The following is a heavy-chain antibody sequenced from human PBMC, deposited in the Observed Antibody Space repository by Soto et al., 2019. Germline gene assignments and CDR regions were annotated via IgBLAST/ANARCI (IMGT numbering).Heavy chain of an antibody. Sequence: GASVKVSCKVSGYTLTELSMHWVRQAPGKGLEWMGGFDPEDGETIYAQKFQGRVTMTEDTSTDTAYMELSSLRSEDTAVYYCAISDYDSSGYSNFDYWGQGTLVPVSS. CDR3: AISDYDSSGYSNFDY. CDR1: GYTLTELS. CDR2: FDPEDGET. J-gene: IGHJ4*02. V-gene: IGHV1-24*01. D-gene: IGHD3-22*01.